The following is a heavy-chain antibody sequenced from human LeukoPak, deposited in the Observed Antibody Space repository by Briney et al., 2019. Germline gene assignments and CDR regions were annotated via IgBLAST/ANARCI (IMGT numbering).Heavy chain of an antibody. CDR1: GFTFSDYS. CDR3: AREPSGWYVDY. V-gene: IGHV3-21*01. D-gene: IGHD6-19*01. Sequence: GGSLRLSCAASGFTFSDYSMNWVRQAPGKGLEWVSYISGSSNYIYYADSVKGRFTISRDNAKTSVYLQMNSLRADDTAVYYRAREPSGWYVDYWGQGTLVTVSS. CDR2: ISGSSNYI. J-gene: IGHJ4*02.